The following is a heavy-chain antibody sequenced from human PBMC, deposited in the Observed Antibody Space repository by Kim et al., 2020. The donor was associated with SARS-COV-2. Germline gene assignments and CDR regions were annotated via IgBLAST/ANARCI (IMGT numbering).Heavy chain of an antibody. V-gene: IGHV4-39*01. D-gene: IGHD3-3*01. Sequence: SETLSLTCTVSGGSISSSSYYWGWIRQPPGKGLEWIGSIYYSGSTYYNPSLTSRVTISVDTSKNQFSLKLSSVTAADTAGYYCARHSLRFLEWANWFDPWGQGTLLTVSS. CDR1: GGSISSSSYY. CDR3: ARHSLRFLEWANWFDP. CDR2: IYYSGST. J-gene: IGHJ5*02.